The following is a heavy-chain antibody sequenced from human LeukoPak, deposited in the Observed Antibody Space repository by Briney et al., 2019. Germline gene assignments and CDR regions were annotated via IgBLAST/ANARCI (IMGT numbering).Heavy chain of an antibody. CDR1: GGSFSGYY. D-gene: IGHD3-9*01. V-gene: IGHV4-34*01. CDR3: ARRRYLEY. Sequence: PSETLSLTCAVYGGSFSGYYWTWIRQPPGKGLEWIGEINHSGSTNYNPSLKSRVTISVDTSKNQSSLRLSSVTAADTAVYYCARRRYLEYWGQGTLVTVSS. CDR2: INHSGST. J-gene: IGHJ4*02.